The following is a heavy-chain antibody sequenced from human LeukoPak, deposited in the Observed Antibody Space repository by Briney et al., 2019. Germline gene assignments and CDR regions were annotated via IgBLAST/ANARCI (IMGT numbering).Heavy chain of an antibody. D-gene: IGHD5-18*01. CDR3: ARVGYSYGYNWFDP. CDR1: GFTFSSYN. CDR2: ITSTGSYT. J-gene: IGHJ5*02. V-gene: IGHV3-21*01. Sequence: GGSLRLSCAASGFTFSSYNMNWVRQAPGKGLEWVSSITSTGSYTFYADSVKGRFTISRDNAKNSLYLQMNSLRAEDTAIYYCARVGYSYGYNWFDPWGQGTLVTVSS.